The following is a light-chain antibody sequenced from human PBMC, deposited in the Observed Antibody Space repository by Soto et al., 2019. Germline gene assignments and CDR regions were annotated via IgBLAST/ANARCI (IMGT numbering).Light chain of an antibody. CDR2: EVS. CDR3: RSYTSSSTLVV. V-gene: IGLV2-14*01. Sequence: QSALTQPASVSGSPGQSITISCTGTSSDVGGYNYVSWYQQHPGKAPKLMIYEVSNRPSGVSNRFSGSKSGNTASLTIAGLQAEDEADYYCRSYTSSSTLVVFGVGTKLTVL. J-gene: IGLJ2*01. CDR1: SSDVGGYNY.